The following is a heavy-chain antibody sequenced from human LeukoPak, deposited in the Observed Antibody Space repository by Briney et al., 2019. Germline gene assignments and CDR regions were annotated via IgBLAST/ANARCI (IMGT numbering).Heavy chain of an antibody. D-gene: IGHD6-13*01. V-gene: IGHV1-2*04. CDR3: ARGRGLYSSSWYPLDY. CDR1: GYTFTGYY. Sequence: ASVKVSFKASGYTFTGYYMHWVRQAPGQGLEWMGWINPNSGGTNYAQKFQGWVTMTRDTSISTAYMELSRLRSDDTAVYYCARGRGLYSSSWYPLDYWGQGTLVTVSS. J-gene: IGHJ4*02. CDR2: INPNSGGT.